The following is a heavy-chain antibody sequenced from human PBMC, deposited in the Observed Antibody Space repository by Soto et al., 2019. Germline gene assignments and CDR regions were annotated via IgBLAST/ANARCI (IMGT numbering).Heavy chain of an antibody. CDR1: GYSFDGYG. J-gene: IGHJ4*02. Sequence: EVQMVESGGGLGKPGRSLRLSCKGSGYSFDGYGVSWFRRAPGKGLEWVGFIRSRAYGGAADYAASVMGRFTISRDDPRSIAYLQMNSLKVEDTAVYYCTRIYGSGTYLPDFWGQGTLDTVSS. CDR3: TRIYGSGTYLPDF. CDR2: IRSRAYGGAA. D-gene: IGHD3-10*01. V-gene: IGHV3-49*05.